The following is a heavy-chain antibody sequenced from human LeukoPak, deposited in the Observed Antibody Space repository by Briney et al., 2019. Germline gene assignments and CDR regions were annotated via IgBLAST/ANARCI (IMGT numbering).Heavy chain of an antibody. J-gene: IGHJ4*02. CDR3: AKDRGTWAWVDY. Sequence: PGGSPRLSCAASGFTFDNSAMHWVRHAPGKGLEWVSLISGDGGSTYYGDSVKGRFTISRDNSKNSLYLQMNSLRTEDTALYYCAKDRGTWAWVDYWGQGTLVTVSS. CDR2: ISGDGGST. V-gene: IGHV3-43*02. CDR1: GFTFDNSA. D-gene: IGHD1-26*01.